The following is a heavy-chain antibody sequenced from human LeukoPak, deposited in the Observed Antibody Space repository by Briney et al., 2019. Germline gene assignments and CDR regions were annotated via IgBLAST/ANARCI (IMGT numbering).Heavy chain of an antibody. CDR2: INSDGSST. CDR3: ARGGRYSYGLFDY. D-gene: IGHD5-18*01. CDR1: GFTFSSYW. J-gene: IGHJ4*02. V-gene: IGHV3-74*01. Sequence: GGSLRLSCAASGFTFSSYWMPWVRHAPGKGLVWVSRINSDGSSTSYADSVKGRFTISRDNAKNTLYLQMNSLRAEDTAVYYCARGGRYSYGLFDYWGQGTLVTVSS.